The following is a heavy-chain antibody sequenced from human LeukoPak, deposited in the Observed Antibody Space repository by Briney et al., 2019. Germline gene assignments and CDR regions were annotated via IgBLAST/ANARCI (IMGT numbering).Heavy chain of an antibody. CDR3: AREMAYYDFWSGYPPGYMDV. Sequence: PEGSLRLSCAASGFTVSSNYMSWVRQAPGKGLEWVSVIYSGGSTYYADSVKGRFTISRDNSKNTLYLQMNSLRAEDTAVYYCAREMAYYDFWSGYPPGYMDVWGKGTTVTVSS. CDR2: IYSGGST. J-gene: IGHJ6*03. CDR1: GFTVSSNY. V-gene: IGHV3-66*02. D-gene: IGHD3-3*01.